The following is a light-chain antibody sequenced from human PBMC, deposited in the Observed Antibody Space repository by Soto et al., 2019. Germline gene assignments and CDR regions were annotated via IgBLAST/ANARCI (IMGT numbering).Light chain of an antibody. Sequence: DVVMTQSPLSLPVTLGQPASISCRSSQSLAYSDGNTYLNWFQQRPGQSPRRLIYKVSNRDSGVPERFSSSRSGTDFTLKISRVEAEDVGVYYCMQGTHWPPYTFGQGTKLEIK. V-gene: IGKV2-30*01. J-gene: IGKJ2*01. CDR1: QSLAYSDGNTY. CDR2: KVS. CDR3: MQGTHWPPYT.